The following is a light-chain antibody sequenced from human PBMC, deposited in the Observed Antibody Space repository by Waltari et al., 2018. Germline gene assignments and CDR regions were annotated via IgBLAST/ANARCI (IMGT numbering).Light chain of an antibody. V-gene: IGLV7-46*01. CDR2: DTS. Sequence: QAVVTQEPSLTVSPGGTVTLTCASSTGAVTSGHCPYWFQQKPGRAPSTLTFDTSNNHSWKPARFSGSLLGGKAALTLSGAQPEDEADYYCLLSYSGARVVFGGGTKLTVL. J-gene: IGLJ2*01. CDR3: LLSYSGARVV. CDR1: TGAVTSGHC.